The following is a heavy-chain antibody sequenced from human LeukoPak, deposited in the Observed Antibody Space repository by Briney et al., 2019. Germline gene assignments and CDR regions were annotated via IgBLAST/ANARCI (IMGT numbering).Heavy chain of an antibody. CDR1: GFTFSSYA. D-gene: IGHD6-19*01. V-gene: IGHV3-23*01. CDR3: AKSAVGHNFDY. Sequence: AVSLRLSCSASGFTFSSYAMSWVRQAPGKGLEWFSAINGSGGSTYYADSVKGRFTISTDNSKNTLDLQMNSLRAEDTAVYYCAKSAVGHNFDYWGQGTLVTVSS. J-gene: IGHJ4*02. CDR2: INGSGGST.